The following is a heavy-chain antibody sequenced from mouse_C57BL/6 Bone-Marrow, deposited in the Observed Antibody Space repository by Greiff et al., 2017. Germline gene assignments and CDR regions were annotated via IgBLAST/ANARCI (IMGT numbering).Heavy chain of an antibody. CDR2: IYPGDGDT. CDR1: GYAFSSYW. J-gene: IGHJ3*01. CDR3: ARGAY. V-gene: IGHV1-80*01. Sequence: VKLMESGAELVKPGASVKISCKASGYAFSSYWMNWVKQRPGKSLEWIGQIYPGDGDTNYNGKFKGKATLTADKSSSTAYMQLSSLTSDDSAVYFCARGAYWGQVTLVTVSA.